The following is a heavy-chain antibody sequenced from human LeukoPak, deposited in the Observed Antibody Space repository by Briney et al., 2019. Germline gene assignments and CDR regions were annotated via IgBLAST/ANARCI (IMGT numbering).Heavy chain of an antibody. CDR1: GGSISSYN. J-gene: IGHJ4*02. D-gene: IGHD4-11*01. Sequence: PSETLSLTCTVSGGSISSYNWSWIRQPPGKGLEWIGYIYYSGSTNHNPSLRSRVTISVDTSKNQFSLKLSSVTAADTAVYYCARAVTVTTAWYYFDYWGQGTLVTVSS. CDR3: ARAVTVTTAWYYFDY. CDR2: IYYSGST. V-gene: IGHV4-59*01.